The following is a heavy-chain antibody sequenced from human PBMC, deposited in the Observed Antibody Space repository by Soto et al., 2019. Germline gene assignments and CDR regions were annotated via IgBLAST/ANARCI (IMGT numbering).Heavy chain of an antibody. CDR3: ARVSVGAYDFSY. CDR1: GFTLSTYW. D-gene: IGHD5-12*01. J-gene: IGHJ4*02. CDR2: INTDGTTT. V-gene: IGHV3-74*01. Sequence: GGSMRLSSAASGFTLSTYWMHWVRQAPGKGLVWVSRINTDGTTTTYADSVKGRFTISRDIAKNTLYLQMNSLRAEDTAVYYCARVSVGAYDFSYWGQGTLVTVSS.